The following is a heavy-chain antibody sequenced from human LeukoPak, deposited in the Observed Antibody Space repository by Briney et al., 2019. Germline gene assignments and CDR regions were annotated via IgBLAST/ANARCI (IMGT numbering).Heavy chain of an antibody. V-gene: IGHV3-74*01. CDR3: ARDPRGWIPKLYYYFYYMDV. Sequence: GGSLRLSCAASGFTFSNYWMHWVRQAPGKGLVWVSRINSDGSSTSYADSVKGRFTISRDNTKNSLYLQINSLRAEDTAVYYCARDPRGWIPKLYYYFYYMDVWGRGTTVTVSS. D-gene: IGHD6-19*01. CDR2: INSDGSST. J-gene: IGHJ6*03. CDR1: GFTFSNYW.